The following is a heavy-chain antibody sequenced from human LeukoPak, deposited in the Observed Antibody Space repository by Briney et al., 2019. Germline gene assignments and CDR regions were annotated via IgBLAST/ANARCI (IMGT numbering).Heavy chain of an antibody. V-gene: IGHV3-9*01. CDR1: GFTFDDYA. CDR3: AKDGAAAGAYYFDY. CDR2: ISRNSGSI. Sequence: GGSLRLSCAASGFTFDDYAMHWVRQAPGKGLEWVSGISRNSGSIGYADSVKGRFTISRDNAKNSLYLQMNSLRAEDTALYYCAKDGAAAGAYYFDYWGQGTLVTVSS. D-gene: IGHD6-13*01. J-gene: IGHJ4*02.